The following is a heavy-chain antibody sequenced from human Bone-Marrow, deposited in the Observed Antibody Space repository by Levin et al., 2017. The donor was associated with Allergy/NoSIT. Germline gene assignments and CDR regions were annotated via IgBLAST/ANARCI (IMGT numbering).Heavy chain of an antibody. CDR1: GGSISNYY. Sequence: PGGSLRLSCTVSGGSISNYYWSWIRQPPGKGLEWIGYISYSGSTNYNPSLKSRVTILVDKSKNQFSLKVRSVTAADTAVYYCARSIGSGSYFDYWGQGSLVTVSS. J-gene: IGHJ4*02. D-gene: IGHD3-10*01. V-gene: IGHV4-59*01. CDR2: ISYSGST. CDR3: ARSIGSGSYFDY.